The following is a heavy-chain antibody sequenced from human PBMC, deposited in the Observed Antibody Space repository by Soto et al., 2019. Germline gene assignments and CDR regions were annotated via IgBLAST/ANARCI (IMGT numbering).Heavy chain of an antibody. CDR2: IYPGGST. D-gene: IGHD2-15*01. CDR3: ARSGEVGYCSCGRSPGRLVYLHYGMDV. Sequence: SPGKGLEWIGYIYPGGSTYYKPSLKSRGTISVDTSKNQFSLKLSSVTDAATAVYYCARSGEVGYCSCGRSPGRLVYLHYGMDVWGQGTTVTV. J-gene: IGHJ6*02. V-gene: IGHV4-30-2*05.